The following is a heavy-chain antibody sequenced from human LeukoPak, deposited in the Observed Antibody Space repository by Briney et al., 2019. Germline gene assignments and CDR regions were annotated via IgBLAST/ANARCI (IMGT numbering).Heavy chain of an antibody. CDR1: GGSISSSSYY. CDR3: ARDGAAAGIDY. J-gene: IGHJ4*02. V-gene: IGHV4-39*07. Sequence: SETLSLTCTVSGGSISSSSYYWGWIRQPPGKGLEWIGSIYYSGSTYCNPSLKSRVTISVDTSKNQFSLKLSSVTAADTAVYYCARDGAAAGIDYWGQGTLVTVSS. D-gene: IGHD6-13*01. CDR2: IYYSGST.